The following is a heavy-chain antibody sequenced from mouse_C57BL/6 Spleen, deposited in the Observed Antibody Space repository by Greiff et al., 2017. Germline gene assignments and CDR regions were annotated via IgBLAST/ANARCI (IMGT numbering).Heavy chain of an antibody. Sequence: VQLQQPGAELVKPGASVQLSCKASGYTFTSYWMQWVNQRPGQGLEWIGEIDPSDSYTNYNQKFKGKATLTVDTSSSTAYMQLSSLTSEDSAVYYCARRKDRNDYGGQGTTRTVSS. CDR2: IDPSDSYT. CDR1: GYTFTSYW. CDR3: ARRKDRNDY. J-gene: IGHJ2*01. V-gene: IGHV1-50*01. D-gene: IGHD2-14*01.